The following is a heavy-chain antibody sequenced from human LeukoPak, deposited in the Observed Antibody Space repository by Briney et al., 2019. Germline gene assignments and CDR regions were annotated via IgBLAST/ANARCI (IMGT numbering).Heavy chain of an antibody. V-gene: IGHV4-34*01. Sequence: TSETLSLTCAVYGGSFSGYYWSWIRQPPGKGLEWIGSIYYSGSTYYNPSLKSRVTVSVDTSKNQFSLKPSSVTAADTAVYYCARQVASFWAFDYWGQGTLVTVSS. D-gene: IGHD5-12*01. CDR1: GGSFSGYY. CDR2: IYYSGST. CDR3: ARQVASFWAFDY. J-gene: IGHJ4*02.